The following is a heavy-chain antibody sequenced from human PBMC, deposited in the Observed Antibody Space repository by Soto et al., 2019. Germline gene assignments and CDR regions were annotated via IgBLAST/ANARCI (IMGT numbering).Heavy chain of an antibody. V-gene: IGHV3-23*01. D-gene: IGHD3-10*01. CDR3: SARLSLGEPRDE. CDR2: ISDSGERT. CDR1: GLSFRRDA. J-gene: IGHJ4*02. Sequence: GVSLRLSCADSGLSFRRDAMNWVRQAPGKGLEWVSTISDSGERTFYGNSVKGRFTISRDNSKNTVYLQMNSLRAEDTAVYYWSARLSLGEPRDEWGKGNMVTV.